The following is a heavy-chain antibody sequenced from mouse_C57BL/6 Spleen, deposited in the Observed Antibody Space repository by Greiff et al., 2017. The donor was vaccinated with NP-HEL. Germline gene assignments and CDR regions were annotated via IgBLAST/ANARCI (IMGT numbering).Heavy chain of an antibody. J-gene: IGHJ3*01. D-gene: IGHD3-2*02. CDR3: ARGSGYGGFAD. CDR1: GYSITSGYD. Sequence: EVKVIESGPGMVKPSQSLSLTCTVTGYSITSGYDWHWIRHFPGNKLEWMGYISYSGSTNYNPSLKSRISITHDTSKNHFFLKLNSVTTEDTATYYCARGSGYGGFADWGQGTLVTVSA. CDR2: ISYSGST. V-gene: IGHV3-1*01.